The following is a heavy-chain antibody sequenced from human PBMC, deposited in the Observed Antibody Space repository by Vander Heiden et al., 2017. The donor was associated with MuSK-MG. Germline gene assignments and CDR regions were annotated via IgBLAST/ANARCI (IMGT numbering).Heavy chain of an antibody. J-gene: IGHJ1*01. V-gene: IGHV3-30*02. CDR1: GFTFSSHG. CDR2: IRYDTTIK. CDR3: VKDRDEGEYKVPH. D-gene: IGHD6-6*01. Sequence: QVQLLESGGGVVQPGGSLRLSCAASGFTFSSHGMHWVRQAPGKGLEWVEFIRYDTTIKYEAGAVKGRCTISRDNSKNTLYLQMHRMRNEDTAVYYSVKDRDEGEYKVPHWGQGTMVTVCS.